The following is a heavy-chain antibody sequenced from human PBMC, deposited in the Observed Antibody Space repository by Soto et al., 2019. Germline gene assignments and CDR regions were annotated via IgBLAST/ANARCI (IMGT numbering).Heavy chain of an antibody. CDR2: IYYSGST. CDR1: GGPISSYY. V-gene: IGHV4-59*08. J-gene: IGHJ3*02. Sequence: SETLSLTCTVSGGPISSYYWSWIRQPPGKGLEWIGYIYYSGSTNYNPSLKSRVTISVDTSKNQFSLKLSSVTAADTAVYYCASYGDYDDAFDIWGQGTMVTVSS. D-gene: IGHD4-17*01. CDR3: ASYGDYDDAFDI.